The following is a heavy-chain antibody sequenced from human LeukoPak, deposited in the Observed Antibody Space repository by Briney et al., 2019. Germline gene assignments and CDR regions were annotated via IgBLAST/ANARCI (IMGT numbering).Heavy chain of an antibody. Sequence: ASVKVSCKASGGTFSRYAISWVRQAPGQGVEWMGGIIPIFGTANYAQKFQGRVTITADESTSTAYMELSSLRSEDTAVYYCARVQWLAPQYYFDYWGQGTLVTVSS. CDR2: IIPIFGTA. CDR3: ARVQWLAPQYYFDY. V-gene: IGHV1-69*01. CDR1: GGTFSRYA. J-gene: IGHJ4*02. D-gene: IGHD6-19*01.